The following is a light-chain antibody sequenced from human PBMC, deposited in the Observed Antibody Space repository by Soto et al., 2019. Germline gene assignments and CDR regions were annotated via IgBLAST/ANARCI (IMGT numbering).Light chain of an antibody. CDR3: HQASSFPYT. J-gene: IGKJ3*01. CDR2: AAS. CDR1: HDIKKW. Sequence: DIQMTQSPSSVSASVGDTINITCRASHDIKKWLAWYQQKPGKAPKVLIYAASNLESGVSPRFSGSGAGTEFSLTISSLQTEDFATYFCHQASSFPYTFGPVTKVDIK. V-gene: IGKV1-12*01.